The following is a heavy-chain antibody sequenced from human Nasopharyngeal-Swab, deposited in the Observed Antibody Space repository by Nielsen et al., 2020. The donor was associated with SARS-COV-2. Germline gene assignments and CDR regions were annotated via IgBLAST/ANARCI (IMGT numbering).Heavy chain of an antibody. D-gene: IGHD1-14*01. V-gene: IGHV1-69*01. Sequence: WVRQAPGQGLEWMGGIIPIFGTANYAQKFQGRVTITADESTSTAYMELSSLRSEDTAGEDWERQNHLTGNFDYWGQGTRVTVSP. CDR3: ERQNHLTGNFDY. CDR2: IIPIFGTA. J-gene: IGHJ4*02.